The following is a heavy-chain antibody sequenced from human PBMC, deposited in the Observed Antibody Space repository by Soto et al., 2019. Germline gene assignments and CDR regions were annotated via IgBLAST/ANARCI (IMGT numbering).Heavy chain of an antibody. J-gene: IGHJ1*01. Sequence: SETLSLTCAVYGGSFSGYYWSWIRQPPGKGLEWIGEINHSGSTNYNPSLKSRVTISVDTSKNQFSLKLSSVTAADTAVYYCARGQASSIAAPNAVYFQHWGQGTLVTVSS. CDR2: INHSGST. CDR3: ARGQASSIAAPNAVYFQH. V-gene: IGHV4-34*01. D-gene: IGHD6-6*01. CDR1: GGSFSGYY.